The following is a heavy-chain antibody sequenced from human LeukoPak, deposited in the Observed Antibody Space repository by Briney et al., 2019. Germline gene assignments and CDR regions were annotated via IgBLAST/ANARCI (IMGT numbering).Heavy chain of an antibody. V-gene: IGHV4-4*02. Sequence: SETLSLTCAVSGGSLSSSNWWSWVRQPPGKGLEWIGEIYHSGSTNYNPSLKSRVTISVDKSKNQFSLKLSSVTAADTAVYYCARETSGYGRIYYFDYWGQGTLVTVSS. CDR1: GGSLSSSNW. J-gene: IGHJ4*02. CDR3: ARETSGYGRIYYFDY. D-gene: IGHD5-12*01. CDR2: IYHSGST.